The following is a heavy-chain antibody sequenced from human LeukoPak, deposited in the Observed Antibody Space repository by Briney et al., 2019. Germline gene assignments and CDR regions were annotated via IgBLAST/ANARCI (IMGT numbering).Heavy chain of an antibody. CDR1: GGSISSYY. V-gene: IGHV4-59*01. Sequence: SETLSLTCTVSGGSISSYYWSWIRQPPGKGLEWIGYIYYSGSTNYNPSLKSRVTISVDTSKNQFSLKLGSVTAADTAVYYCARVGYYYDSSGYLDYWGQGTLVTVSS. CDR3: ARVGYYYDSSGYLDY. D-gene: IGHD3-22*01. J-gene: IGHJ4*02. CDR2: IYYSGST.